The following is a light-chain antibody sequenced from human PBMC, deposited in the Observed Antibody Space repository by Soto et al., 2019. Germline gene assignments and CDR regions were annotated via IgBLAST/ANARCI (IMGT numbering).Light chain of an antibody. Sequence: ESVLTQSPVTLSLSPVYRSTLSCMASQSVSSSYLAWYQQKPGQAPRLLIYDASNRATGIPARFSGGGSGTEFTLTISSLQPDDFATYYCQQYNSYPLTFGGGTKVDI. V-gene: IGKV3-20*01. CDR1: QSVSSSY. CDR3: QQYNSYPLT. J-gene: IGKJ4*01. CDR2: DAS.